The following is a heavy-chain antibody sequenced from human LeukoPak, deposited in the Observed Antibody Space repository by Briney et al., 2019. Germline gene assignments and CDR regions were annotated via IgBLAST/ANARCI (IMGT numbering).Heavy chain of an antibody. D-gene: IGHD5-18*01. V-gene: IGHV3-21*01. CDR1: GFTFSSYS. J-gene: IGHJ5*02. CDR2: ISSSSSYI. Sequence: GGSLRLSCAASGFTFSSYSMNWVRQAPGKGLEWVSSISSSSSYIYYADSVKGRFTISRDNAKNSLYLQMNSLRAEDTAVYYCARDDYSYGTLNWLDPWGQGTLVTVSS. CDR3: ARDDYSYGTLNWLDP.